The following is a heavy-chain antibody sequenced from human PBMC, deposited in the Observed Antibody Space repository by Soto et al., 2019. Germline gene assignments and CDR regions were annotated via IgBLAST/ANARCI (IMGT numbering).Heavy chain of an antibody. CDR3: ARAGTYNWV. CDR1: GFTVSNNY. D-gene: IGHD1-1*01. V-gene: IGHV3-66*01. CDR2: IYSGGAT. Sequence: EVQLVESGGGLVKPGGSLRLSCAASGFTVSNNYMRWVRQAPGKGLEWVSLIYSGGATYYADSVKGRFTIARDNSKNTLYLQMNRLRAEDTAVYYCARAGTYNWVGGQGILVTVSS. J-gene: IGHJ4*02.